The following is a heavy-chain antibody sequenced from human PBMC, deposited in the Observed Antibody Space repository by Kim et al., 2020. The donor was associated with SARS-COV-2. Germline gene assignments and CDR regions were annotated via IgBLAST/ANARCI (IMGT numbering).Heavy chain of an antibody. V-gene: IGHV3-48*04. CDR2: ISSSSSTI. J-gene: IGHJ4*02. Sequence: GGSLRLSCAASGFTFSSYSMNWVRQAPGKGLEWVSYISSSSSTIYYADSVKGRFTISRDNAKNSLYLQMNSLRAEDTAVYYCARLSGVYENHSDYWGQGTLVTVSS. CDR3: ARLSGVYENHSDY. CDR1: GFTFSSYS. D-gene: IGHD3-10*01.